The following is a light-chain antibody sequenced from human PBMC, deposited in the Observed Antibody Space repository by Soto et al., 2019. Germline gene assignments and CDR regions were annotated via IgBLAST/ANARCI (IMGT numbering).Light chain of an antibody. CDR1: QSVGSN. CDR2: GAT. J-gene: IGKJ1*01. CDR3: QQYNNWPPDRT. V-gene: IGKV3-15*01. Sequence: EIGMTQSLATLSVSPGERATLSCRASQSVGSNLAWYQQKPGQAPRLLIYGATTRATGIPARFSGSGSGTEFTLTISSLQSEDFAIYFCQQYNNWPPDRTFGQGTKVEIK.